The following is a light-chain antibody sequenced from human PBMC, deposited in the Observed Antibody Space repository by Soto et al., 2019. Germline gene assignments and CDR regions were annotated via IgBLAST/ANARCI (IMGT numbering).Light chain of an antibody. CDR3: QQYNNWPSGT. Sequence: EIVMTQSPGTLSVSPWERSTLSFNARQSVSSNLAWYQQTPGEDRRLLIYGASTRATGIPARFSGSGSGTEFTLTISSLQSEDFAVYYCQQYNNWPSGTFGQGTKVDI. CDR2: GAS. CDR1: QSVSSN. V-gene: IGKV3-15*01. J-gene: IGKJ1*01.